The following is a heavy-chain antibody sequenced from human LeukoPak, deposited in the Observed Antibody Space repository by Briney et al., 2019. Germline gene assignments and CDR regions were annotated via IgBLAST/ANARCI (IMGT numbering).Heavy chain of an antibody. Sequence: PSETLSLTRAVYGGSFSGYYWSWIRQPPGKGLEWIGEINHSGSTNYNPSLKSRVTISVDTSKNQFSLKLSSVTAADTAVYYCARAGSDEEDYFDYWGQGTLVTVSS. J-gene: IGHJ4*02. CDR2: INHSGST. CDR1: GGSFSGYY. V-gene: IGHV4-34*01. D-gene: IGHD2-21*02. CDR3: ARAGSDEEDYFDY.